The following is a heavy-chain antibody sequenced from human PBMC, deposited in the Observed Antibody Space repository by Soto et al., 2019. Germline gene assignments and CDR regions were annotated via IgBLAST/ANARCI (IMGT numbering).Heavy chain of an antibody. CDR1: GFTFSSYA. D-gene: IGHD3-10*01. Sequence: GGSLRLSCAASGFTFSSYAMSWVRQAPGKGLEWVSAISGSGGSTYYADSVKGRFTISRDNSKNTLYLQMNSLRAEDTAVYYCANTPPITMVRGTDYYYYGMDAWGQGTTVTVSS. J-gene: IGHJ6*02. V-gene: IGHV3-23*01. CDR3: ANTPPITMVRGTDYYYYGMDA. CDR2: ISGSGGST.